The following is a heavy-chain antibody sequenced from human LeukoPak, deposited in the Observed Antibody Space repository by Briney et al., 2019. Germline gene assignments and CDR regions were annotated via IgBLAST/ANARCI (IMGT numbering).Heavy chain of an antibody. Sequence: GGSLRLSCAASGFTFSSYAMNWVRQAPGKGLEWVSGISSSGRNTYYADSVKGRFTISRDNSKNTLYLQMNSLRAEDTAVYYCAKAGHYYDYIWGSYRSPTDFDYWGQGTLVTVSS. J-gene: IGHJ4*02. V-gene: IGHV3-23*01. D-gene: IGHD3-16*02. CDR3: AKAGHYYDYIWGSYRSPTDFDY. CDR1: GFTFSSYA. CDR2: ISSSGRNT.